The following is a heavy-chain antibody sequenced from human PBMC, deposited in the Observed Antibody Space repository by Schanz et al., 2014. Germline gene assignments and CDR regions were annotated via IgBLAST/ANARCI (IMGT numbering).Heavy chain of an antibody. J-gene: IGHJ4*02. CDR2: ISAYNGHT. CDR3: ARDQSPYPNSSDVRYFDY. CDR1: GYTFISYG. V-gene: IGHV1-18*01. D-gene: IGHD6-6*01. Sequence: QVQLVQSGAEVKKPGASVKVSCKASGYTFISYGIKWVRQAPGQGLEWMGWISAYNGHTDYAQKLQGRVTLTTDTSTSTAYMDLRSLRSDDTAVYYCARDQSPYPNSSDVRYFDYWGQGSLVTVSA.